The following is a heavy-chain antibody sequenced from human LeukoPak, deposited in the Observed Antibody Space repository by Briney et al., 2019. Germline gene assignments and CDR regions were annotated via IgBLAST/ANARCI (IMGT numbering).Heavy chain of an antibody. J-gene: IGHJ5*02. CDR3: EGRYIAAAGALTARFDP. D-gene: IGHD6-13*01. V-gene: IGHV1-2*02. CDR2: INPNSGGT. Sequence: ASVKVSCKASGYTFTGYYMHWVRQAPGQGLEWMGWINPNSGGTNYAQKFQGRVTMTRDTSISTAYKELSSLRSEDTAVYYCEGRYIAAAGALTARFDPWGQGTLVTVSS. CDR1: GYTFTGYY.